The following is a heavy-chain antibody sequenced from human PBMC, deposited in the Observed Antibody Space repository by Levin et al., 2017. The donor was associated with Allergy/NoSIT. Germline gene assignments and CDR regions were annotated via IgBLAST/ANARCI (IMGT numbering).Heavy chain of an antibody. Sequence: SETLSLTCTVSGGSISSYYWSWIRQPAGKGLEWIGRIYTSGSTNYNPSLKSRVTMSVDTSKNQFSLKLSSVTAADTAVYYCAREGWAGIAVGLPRRVIDGLYDYWGQGTLVTVSS. CDR3: AREGWAGIAVGLPRRVIDGLYDY. CDR2: IYTSGST. D-gene: IGHD6-19*01. CDR1: GGSISSYY. V-gene: IGHV4-4*07. J-gene: IGHJ4*02.